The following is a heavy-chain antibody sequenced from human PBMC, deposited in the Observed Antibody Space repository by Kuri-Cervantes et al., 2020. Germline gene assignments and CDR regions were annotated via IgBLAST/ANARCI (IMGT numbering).Heavy chain of an antibody. CDR2: ISYDGSNK. J-gene: IGHJ4*02. V-gene: IGHV3-30*04. CDR1: GFTFSSYA. D-gene: IGHD5-24*01. CDR3: AKLSRDGYNEFDY. Sequence: GGSLRLSCAASGFTFSSYAMHWDRQAPGKGLEWVAVISYDGSNKYYADSVKGRFTISRDNSKNTLYLQMNSLRAEDTAVYYCAKLSRDGYNEFDYWGQGNLVTVSS.